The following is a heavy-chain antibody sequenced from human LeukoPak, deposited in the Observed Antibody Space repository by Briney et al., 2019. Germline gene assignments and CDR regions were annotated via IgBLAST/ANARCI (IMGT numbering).Heavy chain of an antibody. D-gene: IGHD1-26*01. J-gene: IGHJ5*02. CDR1: GFTFSGSA. Sequence: GGSLRLSCAASGFTFSGSAIHWVWQSSGKGLEWVGQIDKKDKGYATATAYAASVKGRFTISGDDSINTAYLQMKSLKTEDTALYYCTRDSGTYNWFDPWGQGTLVTVSS. CDR3: TRDSGTYNWFDP. V-gene: IGHV3-73*01. CDR2: IDKKDKGYATAT.